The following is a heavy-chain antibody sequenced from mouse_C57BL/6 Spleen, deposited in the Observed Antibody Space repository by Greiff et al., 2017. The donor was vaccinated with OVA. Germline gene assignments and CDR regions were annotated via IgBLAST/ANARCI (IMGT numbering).Heavy chain of an antibody. CDR3: AIIGLEDYDDYYAMDY. Sequence: QVQLQQSGAELVRPGTSVKVSCKASGYAFTNYLIEWVKQRPGQGLEWIGVINPGSGGTNYNEKFKGKATLTADKSSSTAYMQLSSLTSEDSAVYFCAIIGLEDYDDYYAMDYWGQGTSVTVSS. CDR2: INPGSGGT. V-gene: IGHV1-54*01. J-gene: IGHJ4*01. D-gene: IGHD2-4*01. CDR1: GYAFTNYL.